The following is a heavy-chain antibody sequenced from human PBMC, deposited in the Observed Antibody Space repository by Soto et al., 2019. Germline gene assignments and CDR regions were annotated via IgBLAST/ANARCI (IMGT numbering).Heavy chain of an antibody. CDR2: IFHDGNT. D-gene: IGHD2-8*02. Sequence: SETLSLTCAVSGASIGSGGWWSWVRQPPGKGLEWLAEIFHDGNTNYSPSLKSRVTISVDKSQNQFSLNVNSVTAADTAVYYCARPQGWTGPDQWGQGTLVTVSS. CDR3: ARPQGWTGPDQ. CDR1: GASIGSGGW. V-gene: IGHV4-4*02. J-gene: IGHJ5*02.